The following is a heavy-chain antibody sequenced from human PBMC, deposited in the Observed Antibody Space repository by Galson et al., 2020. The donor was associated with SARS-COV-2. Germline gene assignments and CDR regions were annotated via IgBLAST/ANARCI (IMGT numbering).Heavy chain of an antibody. V-gene: IGHV4-59*08. CDR3: ASGGYCGPASCPQAAFDY. J-gene: IGHJ4*02. D-gene: IGHD2-2*01. Sequence: ETSETLSLTCTVSGGSINIYYWSWIRQSPTKGLEWIGYISHTGITNYNPSLKSRVTISIDTSKNQFSLKLTSVTAADTAVYYCASGGYCGPASCPQAAFDYWGQGSLVTVSS. CDR2: ISHTGIT. CDR1: GGSINIYY.